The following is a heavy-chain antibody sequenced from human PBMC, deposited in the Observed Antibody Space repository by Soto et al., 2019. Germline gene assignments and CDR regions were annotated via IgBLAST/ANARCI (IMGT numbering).Heavy chain of an antibody. CDR2: TYYRSRWYS. CDR1: GDSVSSNGAA. D-gene: IGHD4-4*01. Sequence: PSQTLSLTCAISGDSVSSNGAAWNWIRQSPSRGLEWLGRTYYRSRWYSDYAPSVKSRITVNPDTSQNQFSLQLNSVTPEDTAISYCARDPPGFHSAFDYWGQGALVTVSS. J-gene: IGHJ4*02. CDR3: ARDPPGFHSAFDY. V-gene: IGHV6-1*01.